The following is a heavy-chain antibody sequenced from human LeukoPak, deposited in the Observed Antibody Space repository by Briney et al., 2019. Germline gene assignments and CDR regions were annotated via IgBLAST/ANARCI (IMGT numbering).Heavy chain of an antibody. J-gene: IGHJ5*02. CDR2: ISNSSNYI. Sequence: PGGSLRLSCAASGFTFSSYSMNWVRQAPGKGLEWVSSISNSSNYIYYADSVKGRFTISRDNAKNSLYLQMNSLRAEDTAVYYCARDELLWFGEANWFDPWGQGTLVTVSS. V-gene: IGHV3-21*01. D-gene: IGHD3-10*01. CDR1: GFTFSSYS. CDR3: ARDELLWFGEANWFDP.